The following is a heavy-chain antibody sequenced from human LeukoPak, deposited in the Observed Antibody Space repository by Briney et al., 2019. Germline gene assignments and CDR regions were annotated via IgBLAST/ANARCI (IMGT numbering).Heavy chain of an antibody. V-gene: IGHV1-46*01. CDR1: GYTFTSYY. CDR3: ARDRVFDAFDI. CDR2: INPSGGST. Sequence: ASVKVSCKASGYTFTSYYMLWVRQAPGQGLEWMGIINPSGGSTSYAQKFQGRVTMTRDTSTSTVYMELSSLRSEDTAVYYCARDRVFDAFDIWGQGTMVTVSS. J-gene: IGHJ3*02.